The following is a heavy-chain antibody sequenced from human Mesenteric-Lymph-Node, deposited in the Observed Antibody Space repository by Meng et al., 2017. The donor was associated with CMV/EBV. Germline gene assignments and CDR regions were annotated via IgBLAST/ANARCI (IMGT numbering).Heavy chain of an antibody. Sequence: GSLRLSCGVSGGSFDAHYWSWIRQSPGQGLEWIGEINHGGYTDYNPSLKSRVTISIDTSKTQFSLKLTSVTAADSAVYYCARGGGGMDVWGQGTTVTVSS. CDR2: INHGGYT. V-gene: IGHV4-34*01. D-gene: IGHD3-16*01. CDR3: ARGGGGMDV. CDR1: GGSFDAHY. J-gene: IGHJ6*02.